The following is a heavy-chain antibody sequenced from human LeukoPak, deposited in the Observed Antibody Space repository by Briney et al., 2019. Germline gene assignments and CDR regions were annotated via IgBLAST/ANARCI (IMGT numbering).Heavy chain of an antibody. Sequence: SETLSLTCTVSGGSISSYYWRWIRQPPGKGLEWIGYIYYSGSTNYNPSLKSRVTISVDTSKNQFSLKLSSVTAADTAVYYCARHPYYDSSGYYFDYWGQGTLVTVSS. D-gene: IGHD3-22*01. V-gene: IGHV4-59*08. CDR3: ARHPYYDSSGYYFDY. CDR1: GGSISSYY. J-gene: IGHJ4*02. CDR2: IYYSGST.